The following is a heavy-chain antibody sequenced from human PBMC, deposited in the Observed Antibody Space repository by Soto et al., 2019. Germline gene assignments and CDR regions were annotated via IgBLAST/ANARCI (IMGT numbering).Heavy chain of an antibody. D-gene: IGHD4-17*01. CDR3: VKGTGDYAYYYYGMDV. J-gene: IGHJ6*02. CDR2: ISSNGGST. CDR1: EFTFSSYA. Sequence: PGGSLRLSCSASEFTFSSYAMHWVRQAPGKGLEYVSAISSNGGSTYYADSVKGRFTISRDNSKNTLYLQMSSLRAEDTAVYYCVKGTGDYAYYYYGMDVWGQGTTVTVSS. V-gene: IGHV3-64D*08.